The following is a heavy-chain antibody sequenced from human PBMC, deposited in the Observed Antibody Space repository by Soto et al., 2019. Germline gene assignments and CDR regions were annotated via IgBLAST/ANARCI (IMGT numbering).Heavy chain of an antibody. V-gene: IGHV4-39*01. CDR3: TGGSGSYVYYYGMDV. J-gene: IGHJ6*02. CDR1: GGSIGSSGYY. Sequence: PSETLSLTCTVSGGSIGSSGYYWGWIRQPPGKGLEWIGSIYYSGSTYYNPPLKRRATISGDTSKNQFSLKLSSVTAADTAAYYCTGGSGSYVYYYGMDVWGQGTTVTVSS. CDR2: IYYSGST. D-gene: IGHD3-10*01.